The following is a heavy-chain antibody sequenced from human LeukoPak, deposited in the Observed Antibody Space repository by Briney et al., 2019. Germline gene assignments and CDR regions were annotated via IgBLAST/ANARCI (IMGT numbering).Heavy chain of an antibody. CDR1: GGSISTNDFY. Sequence: SETLSLTCTVSGGSISTNDFYWDWIRQPPGKGLEWIGSIYYSGSTYYNPSLKSRVTISVDTSKNQFSLKLSSVTAADTAVYYCARVHNTIFGVGDYWGQGTLVTVSS. J-gene: IGHJ4*02. D-gene: IGHD3-3*01. CDR3: ARVHNTIFGVGDY. V-gene: IGHV4-39*07. CDR2: IYYSGST.